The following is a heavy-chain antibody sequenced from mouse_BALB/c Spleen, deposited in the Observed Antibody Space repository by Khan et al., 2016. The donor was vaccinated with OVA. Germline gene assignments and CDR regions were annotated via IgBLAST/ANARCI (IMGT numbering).Heavy chain of an antibody. J-gene: IGHJ3*01. Sequence: EVQLQESGTVLARPGSSVKMSCKTSGYSFTNYLIHWVKQRPGQGLEWIGDIYPGNSETTYNQKFKDKATLTADTSASTAYMELSSLTNEDFAVYSCTRGGYSSFAYWGQGTLVTVSA. CDR3: TRGGYSSFAY. CDR2: IYPGNSET. CDR1: GYSFTNYL. D-gene: IGHD2-12*01. V-gene: IGHV1-5*01.